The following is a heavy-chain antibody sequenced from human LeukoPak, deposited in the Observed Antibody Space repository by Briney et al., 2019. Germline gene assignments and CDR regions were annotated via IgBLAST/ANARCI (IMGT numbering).Heavy chain of an antibody. CDR1: GFTFSTYN. Sequence: GGSLRLSCAASGFTFSTYNMNWVRQAPGKGLEWVGRIKSKTDGGTTDYAAPVKGRFTISRDDSKNTLYLQMNSLKTEDTAVYYCLARTGPNSNRLRDYWGQGTLVTVSS. V-gene: IGHV3-15*01. J-gene: IGHJ4*02. CDR2: IKSKTDGGTT. CDR3: LARTGPNSNRLRDY. D-gene: IGHD1-14*01.